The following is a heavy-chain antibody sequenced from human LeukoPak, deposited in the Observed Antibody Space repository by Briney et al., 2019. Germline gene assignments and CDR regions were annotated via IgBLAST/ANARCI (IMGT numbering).Heavy chain of an antibody. V-gene: IGHV1-69*13. CDR1: GGTFRNYA. J-gene: IGHJ4*02. Sequence: ASVKVSCKASGGTFRNYAINWVRQAPGRGLEWMGGIIPFYGAVNYAHKFQGRVTITADESTRTVSMEVRSLRSEDTAVYYCAKMEGYSYSDYRGQGTLVTVSS. D-gene: IGHD5-18*01. CDR3: AKMEGYSYSDY. CDR2: IIPFYGAV.